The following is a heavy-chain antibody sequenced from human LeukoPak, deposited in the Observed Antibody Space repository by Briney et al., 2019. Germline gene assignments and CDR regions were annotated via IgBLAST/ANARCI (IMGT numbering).Heavy chain of an antibody. D-gene: IGHD3-9*01. CDR2: ITNGGSTI. CDR3: ARSIGLTGGGVDV. CDR1: GFTFSDYN. V-gene: IGHV3-11*01. Sequence: GGSLGLSCAASGFTFSDYNMNWVRQAPGKGLEWVSYITNGGSTIHYADSVKGRFTISRDNAKNSLYLQMNSLRAEDTAVYYCARSIGLTGGGVDVWGQGTTVTVSS. J-gene: IGHJ6*02.